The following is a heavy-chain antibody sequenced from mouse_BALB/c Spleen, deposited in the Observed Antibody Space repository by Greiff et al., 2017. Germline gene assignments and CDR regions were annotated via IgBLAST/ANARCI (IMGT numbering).Heavy chain of an antibody. Sequence: EAQGVESGGGLVKPGGSLKLSCAASGFTFSDYYMYWVRQTPEKRLEWVATISDGGSYTYYPDSVKGRFTISRDNAKNNLYLQMSSLKSEDTAMYYCARYEYGYEASYAMDYWGQGTSVTVSS. V-gene: IGHV5-4*02. CDR1: GFTFSDYY. CDR3: ARYEYGYEASYAMDY. D-gene: IGHD2-14*01. J-gene: IGHJ4*01. CDR2: ISDGGSYT.